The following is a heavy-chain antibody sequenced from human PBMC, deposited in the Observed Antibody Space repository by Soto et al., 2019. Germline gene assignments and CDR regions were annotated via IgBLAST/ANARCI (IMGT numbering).Heavy chain of an antibody. CDR3: TRDSGWFDP. D-gene: IGHD7-27*01. J-gene: IGHJ5*02. V-gene: IGHV4-39*02. CDR1: GGSIRISDYF. CDR2: IYHSGST. Sequence: HSEALSLTCAVSGGSIRISDYFWGWIRQPPGRALEWIASIYHSGSTYYNPTLKSRVTMSVDTSNNQFALTLNSVTAAYTAIYYCTRDSGWFDPWGQGPLVTVSS.